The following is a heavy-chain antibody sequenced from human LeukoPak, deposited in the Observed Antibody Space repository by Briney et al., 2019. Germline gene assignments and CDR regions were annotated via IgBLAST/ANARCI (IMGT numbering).Heavy chain of an antibody. CDR2: IYYSGST. V-gene: IGHV4-59*08. Sequence: SETLSLTCIVSHGSISRYYWSWIRQPPGKGLEWIGHIYYSGSTEYSPSLKSRVTISVDTSKNQFSLRLSSVTASDTAVYYCAKVNYYGSGSYHTPFDPWGQGTLVTV. J-gene: IGHJ5*02. CDR3: AKVNYYGSGSYHTPFDP. D-gene: IGHD3-10*01. CDR1: HGSISRYY.